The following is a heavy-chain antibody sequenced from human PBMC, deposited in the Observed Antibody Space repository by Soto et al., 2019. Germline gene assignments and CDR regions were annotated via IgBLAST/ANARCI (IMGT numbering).Heavy chain of an antibody. J-gene: IGHJ4*02. V-gene: IGHV3-11*06. D-gene: IGHD6-19*01. CDR1: GFTFSDYY. CDR2: ISSSSSYT. Sequence: GGSLRLSCAASGFTFSDYYMSWIRQAPGKGLEWVSYISSSSSYTNYADSVKGRFTISRDNAKNSLYLQMNSLRAEDTAVYYCAADLGIAVAGTSFDYWGQGTLVTVSS. CDR3: AADLGIAVAGTSFDY.